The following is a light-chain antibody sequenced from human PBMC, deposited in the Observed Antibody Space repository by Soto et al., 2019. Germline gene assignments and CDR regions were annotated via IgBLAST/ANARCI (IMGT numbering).Light chain of an antibody. Sequence: QSALTQPPSASGSAGQSVTISCTGTSSDVGGYNYVSWYQQHPGKAPKLMIYEVSKRPSGVPDRFSGSKSGNTASLTVSGLQAEDEADYYCSSYAGSNMGVFGTGTKVTVL. CDR2: EVS. V-gene: IGLV2-8*01. CDR1: SSDVGGYNY. CDR3: SSYAGSNMGV. J-gene: IGLJ1*01.